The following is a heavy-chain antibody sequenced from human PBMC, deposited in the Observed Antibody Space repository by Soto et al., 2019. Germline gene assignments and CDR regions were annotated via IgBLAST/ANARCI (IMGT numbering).Heavy chain of an antibody. CDR2: IYYSGST. Sequence: SDTLSLTCTVSGGSISSGDYYWSWIRQPPGKGLEWIGYIYYSGSTYYNPSLKSRVTISVDTSKNQFSLKLSSVTAADTAVYYCAREAGPPYYFDYWGQGTLVTVSS. D-gene: IGHD6-25*01. CDR1: GGSISSGDYY. CDR3: AREAGPPYYFDY. J-gene: IGHJ4*02. V-gene: IGHV4-30-4*02.